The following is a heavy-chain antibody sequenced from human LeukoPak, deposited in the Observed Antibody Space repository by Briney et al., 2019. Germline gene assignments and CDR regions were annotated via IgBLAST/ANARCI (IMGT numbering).Heavy chain of an antibody. CDR1: GYSISSGYY. J-gene: IGHJ4*02. V-gene: IGHV4-38-2*02. CDR2: IYHSGST. D-gene: IGHD3-9*01. CDR3: AREHYDILTGSGGYFDY. Sequence: PSETLSLTCTVSGYSISSGYYWGWIRQPPGKGLEWIGSIYHSGSTYYNPSLKSRVTISVDTSKNQFSLKLSSVTAADTAVYYCAREHYDILTGSGGYFDYWGQGTLVTVSS.